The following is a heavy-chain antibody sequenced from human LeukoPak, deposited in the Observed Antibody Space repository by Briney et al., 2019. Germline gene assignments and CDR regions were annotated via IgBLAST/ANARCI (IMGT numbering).Heavy chain of an antibody. J-gene: IGHJ2*01. D-gene: IGHD6-13*01. Sequence: PSETLSLTCSVSDGSITIDSYYWGWVRQPPGKGLEWIGSIYHSGSTYYNPSLKSRVTISVDTSKNQFSLKLSSVTAADTAVYYCARLTSSWYQDWYFDLWGRGTLVTVSS. V-gene: IGHV4-39*07. CDR1: DGSITIDSYY. CDR3: ARLTSSWYQDWYFDL. CDR2: IYHSGST.